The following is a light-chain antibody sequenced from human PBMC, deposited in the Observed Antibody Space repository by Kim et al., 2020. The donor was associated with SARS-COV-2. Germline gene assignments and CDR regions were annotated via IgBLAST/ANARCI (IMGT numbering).Light chain of an antibody. CDR3: QQYAVLPT. V-gene: IGKV1-33*01. CDR2: DVS. Sequence: DIQMTQSPSSLSASLGDRVTITCQASQGISNYLNWYQHKPGKAPKLLIYDVSNLKTGVPSRFSGSGSGTHFTFTIASLQPEDIGIYYCQQYAVLPTFGGGTKVDIK. J-gene: IGKJ4*01. CDR1: QGISNY.